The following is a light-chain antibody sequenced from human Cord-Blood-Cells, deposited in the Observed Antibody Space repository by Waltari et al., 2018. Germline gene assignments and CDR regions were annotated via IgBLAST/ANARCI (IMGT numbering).Light chain of an antibody. CDR2: GKN. V-gene: IGLV3-19*01. Sequence: SSELTQDPAVSVALGQTVRITCQGDSLSSYYASWYQQKPGQAPVLVIYGKNNRPSGIPDRFSGSSSGNTASLTINGAQAEDEADYYCNSRDSSGNHLEFGGGTKLTVL. CDR1: SLSSYY. J-gene: IGLJ2*01. CDR3: NSRDSSGNHLE.